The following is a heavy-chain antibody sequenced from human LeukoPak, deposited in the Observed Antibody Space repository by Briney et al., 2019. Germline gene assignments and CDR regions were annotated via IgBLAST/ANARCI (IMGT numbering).Heavy chain of an antibody. CDR2: INPSGGST. V-gene: IGHV1-46*01. J-gene: IGHJ4*02. Sequence: ASVKVSCTASGYTFTSYYMHWVRQAPGQGLEWMGIINPSGGSTSYAQKFQGRVTMTRDTSTSTVYMELSSLRSEDTAVYYCARASRPTYYYGSGSYPFDYWGQGTLVTVSS. D-gene: IGHD3-10*01. CDR1: GYTFTSYY. CDR3: ARASRPTYYYGSGSYPFDY.